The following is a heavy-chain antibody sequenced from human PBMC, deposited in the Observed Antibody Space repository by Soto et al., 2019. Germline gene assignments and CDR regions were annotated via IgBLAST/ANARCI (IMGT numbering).Heavy chain of an antibody. CDR3: PRDLGGESDY. J-gene: IGHJ4*02. CDR2: INEDGSRT. Sequence: EVQLVESGGGLVQRGGSLRLSCAASGFTFSNYWMHWVRQVPGKGLVWVSKINEDGSRTWYADSVKGRFSISRDNGKSTLYMQMNTLRDEDTAVYFGPRDLGGESDYWGQGTLVTVSS. D-gene: IGHD3-16*01. CDR1: GFTFSNYW. V-gene: IGHV3-74*01.